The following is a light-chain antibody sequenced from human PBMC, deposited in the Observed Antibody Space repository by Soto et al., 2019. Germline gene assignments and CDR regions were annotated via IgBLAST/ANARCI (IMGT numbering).Light chain of an antibody. CDR3: QQYNSRLT. J-gene: IGKJ4*01. V-gene: IGKV1-5*01. CDR1: QSISTW. CDR2: DAS. Sequence: DIQMTQSPSTLSESVGGRVTITCRASQSISTWLAWYQQTTGKPPKLLIYDASSLQSGVPSRFSGSGSGTEFTLTISSLHPDDSATYYCQQYNSRLTFGGGTKVEIK.